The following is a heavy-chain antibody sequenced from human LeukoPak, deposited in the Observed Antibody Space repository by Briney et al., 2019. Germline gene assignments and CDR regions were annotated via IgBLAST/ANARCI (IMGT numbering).Heavy chain of an antibody. CDR1: GFTFSSYS. J-gene: IGHJ4*02. Sequence: PGGSLRLSCAASGFTFSSYSMNWVRQAPGKGLEWVAVISYDGSNKQYVDSVKGRFTISRDNSKNTLYLQMSSLRAEDMAVYYCAKDVAAVGTIPDYWGQGALVTVSS. CDR3: AKDVAAVGTIPDY. CDR2: ISYDGSNK. V-gene: IGHV3-30*18. D-gene: IGHD6-13*01.